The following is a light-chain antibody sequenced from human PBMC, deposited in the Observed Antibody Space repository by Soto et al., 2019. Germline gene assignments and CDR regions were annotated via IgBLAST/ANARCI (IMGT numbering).Light chain of an antibody. Sequence: QSVLTQPPSVSAAPGQKVTISCSGSRSNIGNNYVSWYQQLPGTAPKLLIYDNNKRPSGIPDRFSGSKSGTSATLGITGLQTGDEADYYCGTWDSGLSAVVFGGGTKLTVL. CDR3: GTWDSGLSAVV. V-gene: IGLV1-51*01. J-gene: IGLJ2*01. CDR1: RSNIGNNY. CDR2: DNN.